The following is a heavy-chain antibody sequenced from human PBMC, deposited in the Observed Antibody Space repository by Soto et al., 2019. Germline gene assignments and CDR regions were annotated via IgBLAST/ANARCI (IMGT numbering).Heavy chain of an antibody. CDR2: NYTSGST. Sequence: QVQLQESGPGLVKPSETLSLTCTVSGGSISSYYWSWIRQPAGKGLELIGRNYTSGSTNYNPSLTSPVTMSLDTSKNQFALKLSSVTAADTAVYYWARDGLWFGELTRGMDDWSQGTKVRVSS. CDR1: GGSISSYY. CDR3: ARDGLWFGELTRGMDD. V-gene: IGHV4-4*07. D-gene: IGHD3-10*01. J-gene: IGHJ6*02.